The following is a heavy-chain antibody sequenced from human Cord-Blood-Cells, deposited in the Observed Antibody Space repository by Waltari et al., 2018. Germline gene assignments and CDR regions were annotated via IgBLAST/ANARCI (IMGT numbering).Heavy chain of an antibody. Sequence: QLQLQESGPGLVKPSETLSLTCTVSGGSISSSSYYWGWIRQPPGKGLEWIGSIYYSGSTYYNPSLKSRGTISVDTSKNQFSLKLSSVTAADTAVYYCARVGGSGSYYNWFDPWGQGTLVTVSS. V-gene: IGHV4-39*01. D-gene: IGHD3-10*01. CDR1: GGSISSSSYY. CDR2: IYYSGST. J-gene: IGHJ5*02. CDR3: ARVGGSGSYYNWFDP.